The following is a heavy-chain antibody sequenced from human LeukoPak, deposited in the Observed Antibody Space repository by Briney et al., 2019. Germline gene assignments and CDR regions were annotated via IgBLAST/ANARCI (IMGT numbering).Heavy chain of an antibody. CDR2: IYYSGNT. V-gene: IGHV4-39*07. CDR3: ARVRGWGYPKIYFDY. J-gene: IGHJ4*02. CDR1: GGSISSSNYY. D-gene: IGHD5-12*01. Sequence: SETLSLTCTVSGGSISSSNYYWGWIRQPPGKGLEWIGSIYYSGNTYYNPSLKSRVTISVDMSKNQISLKLSSVTAADTAVYYCARVRGWGYPKIYFDYWGQGTLVTVSS.